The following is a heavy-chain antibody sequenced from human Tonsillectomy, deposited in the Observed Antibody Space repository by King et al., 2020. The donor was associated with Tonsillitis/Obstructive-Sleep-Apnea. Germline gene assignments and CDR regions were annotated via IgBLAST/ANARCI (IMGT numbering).Heavy chain of an antibody. CDR2: IRSKAYGGTT. CDR3: TRDIAARPDDAFDI. V-gene: IGHV3-49*04. CDR1: GFTFGDYA. J-gene: IGHJ3*02. D-gene: IGHD6-6*01. Sequence: EVQLVESGGGLVQPGRSLRLSCTASGFTFGDYAMSWVRQAPGKGLEWVGFIRSKAYGGTTEYAASVKGRFTISRDDSKSIAYLQMNSLKTEDTAVYYCTRDIAARPDDAFDIWGQGTMVTVSS.